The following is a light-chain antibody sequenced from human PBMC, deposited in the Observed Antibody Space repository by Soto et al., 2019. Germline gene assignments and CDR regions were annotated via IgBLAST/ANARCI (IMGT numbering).Light chain of an antibody. J-gene: IGLJ2*01. CDR1: RSDVGGYKY. V-gene: IGLV2-11*01. CDR2: DVS. Sequence: QSALTQPRSVSGSPGQSVTISCTGTRSDVGGYKYVSWYQHHPGKAPKVMIYDVSKRPSGVPDRFSGSKSGNTASLTISGLQAEDEADYYCSSYTATTTLVVFGGGTKLTVL. CDR3: SSYTATTTLVV.